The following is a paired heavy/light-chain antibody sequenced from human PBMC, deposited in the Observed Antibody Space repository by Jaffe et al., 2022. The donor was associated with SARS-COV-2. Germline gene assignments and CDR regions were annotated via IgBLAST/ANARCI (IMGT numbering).Heavy chain of an antibody. V-gene: IGHV3-23*01. D-gene: IGHD3-22*01. Sequence: EEQLLESGGGLVQPGGSLRLSCAASGFSFSDYAMSWVRQAPGRGLEWVSAVSSSGSATYYADSVKGRFTVSRDNSKGALYLQMDSLRVEDTAVYYCAKGHVYHFDSDGWYFNCWGQGVLVSVSS. CDR1: GFSFSDYA. J-gene: IGHJ4*02. CDR2: VSSSGSAT. CDR3: AKGHVYHFDSDGWYFNC.
Light chain of an antibody. CDR1: QSVLYSSNNKNY. Sequence: DIVMTQSPDSLAVSLGERATISCKSSQSVLYSSNNKNYLAWYQQKPGQPPKLLISWASTRESGVPDRFSGSGSGTDFTLTISSLQAEDVAVYYCQQYYDTGTFGQGTKVEIK. CDR3: QQYYDTGT. CDR2: WAS. V-gene: IGKV4-1*01. J-gene: IGKJ1*01.